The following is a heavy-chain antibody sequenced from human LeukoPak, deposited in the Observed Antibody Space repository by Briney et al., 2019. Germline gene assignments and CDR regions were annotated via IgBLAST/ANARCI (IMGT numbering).Heavy chain of an antibody. V-gene: IGHV3-74*01. CDR1: GIPFSNYR. CDR2: NDSDGSTT. J-gene: IGHJ4*02. CDR3: ARSVYDSGGYYRVLDY. D-gene: IGHD3-22*01. Sequence: GSLRLSRAAPGIPFSNYRMHLVPQAPGKGPVLVSRNDSDGSTTSYADSVKGRFTISRDNAKNTLYLQMNSLRAEDTAVYYCARSVYDSGGYYRVLDYWGQGTLVTVSS.